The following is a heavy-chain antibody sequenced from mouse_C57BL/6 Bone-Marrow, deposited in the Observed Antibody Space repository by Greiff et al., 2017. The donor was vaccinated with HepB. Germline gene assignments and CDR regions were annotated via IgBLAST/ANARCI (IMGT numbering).Heavy chain of an antibody. CDR1: GYTFTSYW. Sequence: QVQLKQPGAELVKPGASVKLSCKASGYTFTSYWMHWVKQRPGQGLEWIGMIHPNSGSTNYNEKFKSKATLTVDKSSSTAYMQLSSLTSEDSAVYYCANYDGWYFDVWGTGTTVTVSS. J-gene: IGHJ1*03. V-gene: IGHV1-64*01. CDR2: IHPNSGST. D-gene: IGHD2-4*01. CDR3: ANYDGWYFDV.